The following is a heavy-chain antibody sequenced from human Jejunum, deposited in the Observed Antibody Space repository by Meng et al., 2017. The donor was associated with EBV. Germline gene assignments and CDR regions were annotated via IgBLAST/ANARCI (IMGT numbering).Heavy chain of an antibody. D-gene: IGHD1-26*01. Sequence: QVQLVQAGSELREPGASVKISFKTSGYTFTNYAMNWVRQAPGQGLEWMAWINTKTGNPAYAQGFTGRFVFSLDMSVTTIYLQISSLEAEDTAIYYCARAVVGSTSLDYWGQGTLVTVSS. J-gene: IGHJ4*02. CDR1: GYTFTNYA. CDR3: ARAVVGSTSLDY. CDR2: INTKTGNP. V-gene: IGHV7-4-1*02.